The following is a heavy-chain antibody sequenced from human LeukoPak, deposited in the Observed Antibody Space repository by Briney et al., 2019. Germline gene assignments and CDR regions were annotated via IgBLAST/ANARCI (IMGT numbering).Heavy chain of an antibody. CDR1: GYTFTNYY. CDR2: INPSGGTT. V-gene: IGHV1-46*01. J-gene: IGHJ6*02. CDR3: ARGGYSESFYKPRSYGMDV. D-gene: IGHD3-10*01. Sequence: ASVKVSCKASGYTFTNYYLHWVRQTPGQGLAWMGIINPSGGTTRYVEKVQGRVTMTRDTSWSTVYMELRSLRSEDTAVYYCARGGYSESFYKPRSYGMDVWGQGIAVIVSS.